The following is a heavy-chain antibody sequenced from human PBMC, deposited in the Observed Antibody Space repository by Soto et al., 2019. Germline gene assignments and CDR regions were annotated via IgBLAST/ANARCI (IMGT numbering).Heavy chain of an antibody. Sequence: PSETLSLTCTVSGGSISSYYWIWIRQPPGKGLEWIGYIYYSGSTNYNPSLKSRVTISVDTSKNQFSLKLSSVTAADTAVYYCARARTWEQFDYWGQGTLVTVSS. CDR1: GGSISSYY. CDR2: IYYSGST. CDR3: ARARTWEQFDY. V-gene: IGHV4-59*01. J-gene: IGHJ4*02. D-gene: IGHD1-1*01.